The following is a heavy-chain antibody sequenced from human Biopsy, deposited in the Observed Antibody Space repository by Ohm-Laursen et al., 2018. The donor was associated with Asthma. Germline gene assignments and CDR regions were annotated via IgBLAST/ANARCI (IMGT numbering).Heavy chain of an antibody. J-gene: IGHJ6*02. CDR2: IIPILGTA. V-gene: IGHV1-69*01. CDR3: ARDFLFRHGSSWYYYYYGMDV. CDR1: GGTFSSYA. Sequence: SSVKVSCKASGGTFSSYAISWVRQAPGQGLEWMGGIIPILGTANYAQKFQGRVTITADESTSTAYMELSSLRSEDTAVYYCARDFLFRHGSSWYYYYYGMDVWGQGTTVTVSS. D-gene: IGHD6-13*01.